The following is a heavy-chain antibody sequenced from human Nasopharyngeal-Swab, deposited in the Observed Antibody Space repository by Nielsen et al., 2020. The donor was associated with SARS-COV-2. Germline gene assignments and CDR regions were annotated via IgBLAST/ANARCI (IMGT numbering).Heavy chain of an antibody. CDR3: ARDAYNWNDRGDYYYYMDV. CDR1: GRSISSRSYY. D-gene: IGHD1-1*01. CDR2: IYTSGNT. V-gene: IGHV4-61*02. Sequence: SDTLSLTCTVSGRSISSRSYYWSWLPQPAGKGLECIGRIYTSGNTNYNPSLQTRFTISVDTSKNQFSLKLGSVTAADTAVYYCARDAYNWNDRGDYYYYMDVWGKGTTVTVSS. J-gene: IGHJ6*03.